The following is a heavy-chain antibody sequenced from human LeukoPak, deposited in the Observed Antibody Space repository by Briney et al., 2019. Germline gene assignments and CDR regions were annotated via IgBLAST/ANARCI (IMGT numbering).Heavy chain of an antibody. D-gene: IGHD6-19*01. CDR1: GGSISSYY. CDR2: IYDSGST. V-gene: IGHV4-59*01. J-gene: IGHJ6*02. CDR3: ARHIAVAGTGHYYYGMDV. Sequence: SETLSLTCTVSGGSISSYYWSWIRQPPGKGLEWIGYIYDSGSTNYNPSLKSRVTISVDTSKNQFSLKLSSVTAADTAVYYCARHIAVAGTGHYYYGMDVWGQGTTVTVSS.